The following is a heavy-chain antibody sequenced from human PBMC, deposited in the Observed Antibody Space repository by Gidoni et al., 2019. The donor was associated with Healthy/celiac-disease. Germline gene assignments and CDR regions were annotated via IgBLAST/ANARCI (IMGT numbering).Heavy chain of an antibody. CDR3: ARDGQGLWFGGESALDY. V-gene: IGHV7-4-1*02. Sequence: QVQLVQSGSELKKPGASVKVSCKASGYTSTSYRLNWVRQAPGQGSDWMGWINTNTGNPTYAPGFTGRFVFSLDTSVSTAYLQISSLKAEDTAVYYCARDGQGLWFGGESALDYWGQGTLVTVSS. CDR2: INTNTGNP. D-gene: IGHD3-10*01. J-gene: IGHJ4*02. CDR1: GYTSTSYR.